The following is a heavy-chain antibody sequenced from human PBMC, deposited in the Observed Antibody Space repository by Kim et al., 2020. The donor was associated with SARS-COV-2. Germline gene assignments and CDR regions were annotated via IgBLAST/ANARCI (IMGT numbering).Heavy chain of an antibody. Sequence: GESLKISCKASGYSFTDYSIAWVRQVPGKGLEWMGIIYPGDSDTTYSPSFQGHVTISADKSITTAYLQWSSLKASDTAIYYCARQNGIGKSSWWRHFDSWGPGTLVTVSS. J-gene: IGHJ4*02. CDR3: ARQNGIGKSSWWRHFDS. CDR2: IYPGDSDT. CDR1: GYSFTDYS. D-gene: IGHD6-13*01. V-gene: IGHV5-51*01.